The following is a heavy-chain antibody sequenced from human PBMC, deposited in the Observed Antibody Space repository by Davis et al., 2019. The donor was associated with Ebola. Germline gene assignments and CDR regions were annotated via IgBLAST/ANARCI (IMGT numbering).Heavy chain of an antibody. CDR2: INPKDGGT. Sequence: ASVKVSCKASGYTFTDYYIHWMRQAPGQGLECMGWINPKDGGTGYSQRFQGRVTLTRDTSISTIYMELNRLISDDTALYFCARESGSEAVAGSDNWFDPWGQGTLVTVSS. D-gene: IGHD6-19*01. CDR3: ARESGSEAVAGSDNWFDP. CDR1: GYTFTDYY. J-gene: IGHJ5*02. V-gene: IGHV1-2*02.